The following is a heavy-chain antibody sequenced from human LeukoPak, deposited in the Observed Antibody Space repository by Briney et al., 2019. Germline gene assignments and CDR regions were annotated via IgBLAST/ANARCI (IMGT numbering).Heavy chain of an antibody. CDR1: GFTFDDYA. Sequence: GGSLRLSCAASGFTFDDYAMHWVRQAPGKGLEWVSGISWNSGSIGYADSVKGRFTISRDNAKNSLYLQMNSLRAEDTALYYCAKDIAADYGDYLPDAFDIWGQGTMVTVSS. V-gene: IGHV3-9*01. CDR2: ISWNSGSI. D-gene: IGHD4-17*01. J-gene: IGHJ3*02. CDR3: AKDIAADYGDYLPDAFDI.